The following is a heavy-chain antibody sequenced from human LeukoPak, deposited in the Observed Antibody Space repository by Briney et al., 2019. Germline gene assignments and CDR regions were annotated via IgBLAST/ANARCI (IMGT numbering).Heavy chain of an antibody. D-gene: IGHD4/OR15-4a*01. CDR2: INHSGST. V-gene: IGHV4-34*01. Sequence: SETLSLTCAVYGGFFSGYYWSWIRQPPGKGLEWIGEINHSGSTNYNPSLKSRVTISVDTSKNQFSLKLSSVTAADTAVYYCARGGLTMRTFDYWGQGTLVTVSS. CDR1: GGFFSGYY. J-gene: IGHJ4*02. CDR3: ARGGLTMRTFDY.